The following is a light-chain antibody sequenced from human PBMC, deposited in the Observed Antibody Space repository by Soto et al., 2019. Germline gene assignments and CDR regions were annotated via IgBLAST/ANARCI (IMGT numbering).Light chain of an antibody. CDR2: GAS. Sequence: EIVMTQSPATLSVSQGERDNLSCRASQNIDNYVAWYQQTPGQAPRLLIYGASTKATGIPAKFSGSGPGTEFTRYINSLHSEDFAVYCCQKYRHWPLTFGGGTKVEIK. J-gene: IGKJ4*01. V-gene: IGKV3-15*01. CDR3: QKYRHWPLT. CDR1: QNIDNY.